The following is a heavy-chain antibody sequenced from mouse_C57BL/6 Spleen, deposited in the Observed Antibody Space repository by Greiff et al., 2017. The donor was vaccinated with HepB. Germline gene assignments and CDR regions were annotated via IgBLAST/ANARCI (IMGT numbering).Heavy chain of an antibody. D-gene: IGHD1-1*01. J-gene: IGHJ4*01. Sequence: EVKVVESEGGLVQPGSSMKLSCTASGITFSDYYMAWVRQVPEKGLEWVANINYDGSSTYYLDSLKSRFIISRDNAKNILYLQMSSLKSEDTATYDWAREGGGNYGGMDYWGQGTSVTVSS. CDR2: INYDGSST. CDR3: AREGGGNYGGMDY. V-gene: IGHV5-16*01. CDR1: GITFSDYY.